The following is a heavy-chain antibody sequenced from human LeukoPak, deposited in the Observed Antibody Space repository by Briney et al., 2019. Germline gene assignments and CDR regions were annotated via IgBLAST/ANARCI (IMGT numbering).Heavy chain of an antibody. J-gene: IGHJ4*02. CDR1: GFTVSSNY. CDR3: ARTYYDILTGYYSTATYYFDY. CDR2: IYSGGST. V-gene: IGHV3-66*01. Sequence: GGSLRLSCAASGFTVSSNYMSWVRQAPGKGMEWVSVIYSGGSTYYADSVKGRFTISGDNSKNTLYLQMNSLRAEDAAVYYCARTYYDILTGYYSTATYYFDYWGQGTLVTVSS. D-gene: IGHD3-9*01.